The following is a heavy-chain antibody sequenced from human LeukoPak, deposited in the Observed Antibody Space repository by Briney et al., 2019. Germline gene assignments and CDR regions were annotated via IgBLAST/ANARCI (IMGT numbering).Heavy chain of an antibody. D-gene: IGHD2-15*01. V-gene: IGHV3-23*01. CDR1: GFPFSNYA. CDR2: ITSSGGTT. CDR3: AKRGILTYGLDV. J-gene: IGHJ6*02. Sequence: GGSLRLSCAASGFPFSNYAMYWVRQAPGKGLEWVSVITSSGGTTDYADSVKGRFTISRDLSKNTLYLRMNSLRAEDTALYYCAKRGILTYGLDVWGQGTTVTVSS.